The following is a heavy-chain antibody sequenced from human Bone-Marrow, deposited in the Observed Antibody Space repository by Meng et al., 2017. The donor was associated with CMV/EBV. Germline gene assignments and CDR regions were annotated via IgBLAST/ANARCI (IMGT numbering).Heavy chain of an antibody. Sequence: GGSLRLSCAASGFTFSSYGMHWVRQAPGKGLEWVSYISSSSSTIYYADSVKGRFTISRDNAKNSLYLQMNSLRAEDTAVYYCASAGVWQWLSIGDYWGQGTLVTAPQ. V-gene: IGHV3-48*04. CDR1: GFTFSSYG. CDR3: ASAGVWQWLSIGDY. J-gene: IGHJ4*02. CDR2: ISSSSSTI. D-gene: IGHD6-19*01.